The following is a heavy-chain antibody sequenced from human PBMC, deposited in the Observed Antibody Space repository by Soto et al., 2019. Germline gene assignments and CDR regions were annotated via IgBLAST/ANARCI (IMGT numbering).Heavy chain of an antibody. J-gene: IGHJ4*02. CDR2: LSASGATT. D-gene: IGHD1-1*01. CDR3: TKGGIPRRYNIPKVDFDY. CDR1: GFIFSNYA. Sequence: DVHLLESGGDLVQRGGSLRLSCAASGFIFSNYAMSWVRQAPGKGLEWVSALSASGATTYYPDSVKGRFTVSRDNSKDTLYLQMNSLRAEDTAVYYCTKGGIPRRYNIPKVDFDYWGQGSLVTVSS. V-gene: IGHV3-23*01.